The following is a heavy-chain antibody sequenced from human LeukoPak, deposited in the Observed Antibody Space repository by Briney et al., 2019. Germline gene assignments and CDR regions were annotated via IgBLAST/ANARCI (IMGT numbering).Heavy chain of an antibody. Sequence: GGSLRLSCAASGFTFSDYYMSWIRQAPGKGLEWVSYISSSGSTIYYADSVKGRFTISRDNAKNSLYLQMNSRRAEDTAVYYCAPRIAAAANHYWGQGTLVTVSS. CDR2: ISSSGSTI. J-gene: IGHJ4*02. CDR3: APRIAAAANHY. D-gene: IGHD6-13*01. CDR1: GFTFSDYY. V-gene: IGHV3-11*04.